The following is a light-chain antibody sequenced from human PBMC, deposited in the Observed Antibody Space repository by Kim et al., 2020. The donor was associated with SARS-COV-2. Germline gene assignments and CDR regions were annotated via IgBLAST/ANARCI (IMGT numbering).Light chain of an antibody. CDR3: QAWDSSTVV. CDR1: KLGDKY. V-gene: IGLV3-1*01. J-gene: IGLJ2*01. CDR2: QDS. Sequence: SVSPGQTASLNCSGDKLGDKYACWYKQKPGRSPVLVIYQDSQRPSCIPERFSGSNSGNSATLTISGTQAIDEADYYCQAWDSSTVVFGGGTQLTVL.